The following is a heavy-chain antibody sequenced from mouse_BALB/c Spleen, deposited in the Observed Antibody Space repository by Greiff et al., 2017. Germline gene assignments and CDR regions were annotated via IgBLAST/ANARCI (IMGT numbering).Heavy chain of an antibody. CDR1: GFNIKDTY. V-gene: IGHV14-3*02. J-gene: IGHJ4*01. D-gene: IGHD1-1*01. CDR2: IDPANGNT. CDR3: ARESSSLYYYAMDY. Sequence: VQLQQSGAELVKPGASVKLSCTASGFNIKDTYMHWVKQRPEQGLEWIGRIDPANGNTKYDPKFQGKATITADTSSNTAYLQLSSLTSEDTAVYYCARESSSLYYYAMDYWGQGTSVTVSS.